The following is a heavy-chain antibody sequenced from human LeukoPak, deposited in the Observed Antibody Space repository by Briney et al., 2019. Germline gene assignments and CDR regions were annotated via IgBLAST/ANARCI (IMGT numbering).Heavy chain of an antibody. V-gene: IGHV3-23*01. CDR2: ISGSGGST. CDR1: GFTFSSYA. D-gene: IGHD3-9*01. J-gene: IGHJ4*02. CDR3: ANKAYDILTGLYYFDY. Sequence: RPGGSLRLSCAASGFTFSSYAMSWVRQAPGKGLEWVSAISGSGGSTYYADSVKGRFTISRDNSKNTLYLQMNSLRAEDTAVYYCANKAYDILTGLYYFDYWGQGTLVTVSS.